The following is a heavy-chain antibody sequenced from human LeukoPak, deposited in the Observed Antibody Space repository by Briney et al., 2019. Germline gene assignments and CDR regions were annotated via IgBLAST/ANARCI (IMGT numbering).Heavy chain of an antibody. J-gene: IGHJ3*02. D-gene: IGHD2-15*01. Sequence: PGGSLRLSCAASGFTFSNCWMSWVRQAPGKGLEWVAHINQDGSEKYYVDSVKGRFTISRDNAKNSLYLQMNSLRAEDTAVYYCARDGGGDIVVAFVFDIWGQGTMVTVSS. CDR2: INQDGSEK. CDR1: GFTFSNCW. V-gene: IGHV3-7*05. CDR3: ARDGGGDIVVAFVFDI.